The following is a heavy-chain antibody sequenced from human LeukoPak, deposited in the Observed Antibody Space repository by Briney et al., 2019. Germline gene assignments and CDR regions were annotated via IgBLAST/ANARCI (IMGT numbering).Heavy chain of an antibody. CDR3: ASCSSSWYGKAFDI. CDR2: INPSGGST. J-gene: IGHJ3*02. CDR1: GYTFTSYY. Sequence: ASVKVSCKASGYTFTSYYMHWVRQAPGQGLEWMGIINPSGGSTSYAQKFQGRVTMTRDMSTNTLYMEPSRLRSGDTAVSSCASCSSSWYGKAFDIWGQGTMVTVSS. V-gene: IGHV1-46*01. D-gene: IGHD6-13*01.